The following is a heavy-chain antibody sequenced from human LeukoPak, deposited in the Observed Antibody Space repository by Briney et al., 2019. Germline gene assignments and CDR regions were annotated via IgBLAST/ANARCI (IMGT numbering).Heavy chain of an antibody. D-gene: IGHD1-26*01. Sequence: GSLRLSCAASGFTFSSYDMSWVRQAPGKGLEWVSGISGSGGSTYYADSVKGRFTISRDNSKNTLSLQMNSLRAEDTAVYYCAKDWGPSIVGALFDSWGQGTLVTVSS. CDR2: ISGSGGST. CDR1: GFTFSSYD. V-gene: IGHV3-23*01. J-gene: IGHJ4*02. CDR3: AKDWGPSIVGALFDS.